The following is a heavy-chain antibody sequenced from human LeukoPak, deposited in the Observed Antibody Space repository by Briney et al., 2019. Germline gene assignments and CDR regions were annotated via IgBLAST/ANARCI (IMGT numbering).Heavy chain of an antibody. D-gene: IGHD4-17*01. CDR1: GFSFISYG. CDR3: AKRPSDYGDYVTYFDY. J-gene: IGHJ4*02. V-gene: IGHV3-30*18. Sequence: GGSLRLSCAASGFSFISYGMHWVRQAPGKGLEWVGVISDDGRNKKYADSVKGRFTISRDNTKDTLYLQMNSLRDEDTAVYYCAKRPSDYGDYVTYFDYWGQGTLVTVSS. CDR2: ISDDGRNK.